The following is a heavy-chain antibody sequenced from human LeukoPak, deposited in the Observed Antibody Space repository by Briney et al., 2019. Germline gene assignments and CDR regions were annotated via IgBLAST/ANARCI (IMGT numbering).Heavy chain of an antibody. CDR3: ARASSNYFYYFEY. CDR2: ISYDATNK. V-gene: IGHV3-30*03. D-gene: IGHD2/OR15-2a*01. J-gene: IGHJ4*02. CDR1: GFTFSSSD. Sequence: GGSLRLSCAASGFTFSSSDMHWVRQAPGKGLEWVAVISYDATNKYYADSVKGRFTLSRDNSKNTLYLQTNTLRDEDTAVYYCARASSNYFYYFEYWGQGTLVTVSS.